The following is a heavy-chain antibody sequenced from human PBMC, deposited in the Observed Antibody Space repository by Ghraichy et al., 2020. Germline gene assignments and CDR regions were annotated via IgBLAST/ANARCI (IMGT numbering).Heavy chain of an antibody. CDR1: GGSFSGYY. V-gene: IGHV4-34*01. J-gene: IGHJ5*02. D-gene: IGHD3-10*01. CDR2: INHSGST. CDR3: AAGGYYTPNWFDP. Sequence: SETLSLTCAVYGGSFSGYYWSWIRQPPGKGLEWIGEINHSGSTNYNPSLKSRVTISVDTSKNQFSLKLSSVTAADTAVYYCAAGGYYTPNWFDPWGQGTLVTVSS.